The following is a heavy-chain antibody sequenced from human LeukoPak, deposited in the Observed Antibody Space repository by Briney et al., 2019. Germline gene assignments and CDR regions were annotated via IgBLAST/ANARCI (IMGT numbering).Heavy chain of an antibody. CDR1: GFTFSSYS. D-gene: IGHD3-10*01. Sequence: GGSLRLSCAASGFTFSSYSMNWVRQAPGKGLEWVSSISSSSSYIYYADSVKGRFTISRDNAKNSLYLQMNSLRAEDTAVYYCARDPRMVRGVIIQGSWYFDYWGQGTLVTVSS. CDR2: ISSSSSYI. CDR3: ARDPRMVRGVIIQGSWYFDY. V-gene: IGHV3-21*01. J-gene: IGHJ4*02.